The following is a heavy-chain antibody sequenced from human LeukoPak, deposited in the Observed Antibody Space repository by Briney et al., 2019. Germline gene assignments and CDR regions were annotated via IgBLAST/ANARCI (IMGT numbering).Heavy chain of an antibody. D-gene: IGHD1-7*01. CDR1: GFTFSSYG. CDR2: IRYDGSNK. Sequence: GGSLRLSCAASGFTFSSYGMHWVRQAPGKGLEWVAFIRYDGSNKYYADSVKGRFTISRDNSKNTLYLQMNILRAEDTAVYYCAKNELELQGPFDPWGQGTLVTVSS. J-gene: IGHJ5*02. V-gene: IGHV3-30*02. CDR3: AKNELELQGPFDP.